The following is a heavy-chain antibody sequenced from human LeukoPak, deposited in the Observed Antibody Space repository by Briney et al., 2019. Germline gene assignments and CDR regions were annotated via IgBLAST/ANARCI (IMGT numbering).Heavy chain of an antibody. CDR1: GGSISSYY. Sequence: PSETLSLTCTVSGGSISSYYWSWIRQPAGKGLEWIGRIYTSGSTNYNPSLKSRVTMSVDTSKNQFSLKLSSVTAADTAVYYCARVVTYCSSTSCSRGFDYWGQGTLVTVSS. J-gene: IGHJ4*02. CDR3: ARVVTYCSSTSCSRGFDY. CDR2: IYTSGST. V-gene: IGHV4-4*07. D-gene: IGHD2-2*01.